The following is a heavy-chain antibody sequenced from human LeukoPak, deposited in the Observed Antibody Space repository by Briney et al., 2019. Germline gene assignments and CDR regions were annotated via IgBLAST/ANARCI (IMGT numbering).Heavy chain of an antibody. CDR1: GGSFSGYY. CDR2: VNHSGST. V-gene: IGHV4-34*01. J-gene: IGHJ5*02. D-gene: IGHD5-18*01. Sequence: SETLSLTCAVYGGSFSGYYWSWIRQPPGKGLEWIGEVNHSGSTNYNPSLKSRVTISVDTSKNQFSLKLSSVTAADTAVYYCARRGYSYGYVGSNWFDPWGQGTLVAVSS. CDR3: ARRGYSYGYVGSNWFDP.